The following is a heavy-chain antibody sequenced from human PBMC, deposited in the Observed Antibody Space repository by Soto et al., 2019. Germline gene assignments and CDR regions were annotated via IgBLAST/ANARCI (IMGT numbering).Heavy chain of an antibody. D-gene: IGHD3-3*01. CDR2: ISHSGLR. CDR3: ARGTDYDFWSGYHVNWFDP. CDR1: GVSISSGY. Sequence: SETLSLTCIVSGVSISSGYCTWIRQSPGKGLEWIGYISHSGLRHYRASLQSRLTMSVDTSKNQFSLKLSSVTAADTAVYYCARGTDYDFWSGYHVNWFDPWGQGTLVTVSS. V-gene: IGHV4-59*01. J-gene: IGHJ5*02.